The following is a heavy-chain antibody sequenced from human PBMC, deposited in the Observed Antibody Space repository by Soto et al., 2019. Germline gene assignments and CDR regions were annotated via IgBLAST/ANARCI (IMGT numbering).Heavy chain of an antibody. CDR2: INHTGRT. CDR1: GGSFSGHD. CDR3: ARGISMIVEVQRDAPDKYYLDS. D-gene: IGHD3-22*01. J-gene: IGHJ4*02. V-gene: IGHV4-34*01. Sequence: PSETLSLTCAVYGGSFSGHDWSWIRQPPGKGLEWIGEINHTGRTNSNPSLKSRVTISVDTSKNQFSLKLNSVTAAATAVYYCARGISMIVEVQRDAPDKYYLDSWGQGTQVTVSS.